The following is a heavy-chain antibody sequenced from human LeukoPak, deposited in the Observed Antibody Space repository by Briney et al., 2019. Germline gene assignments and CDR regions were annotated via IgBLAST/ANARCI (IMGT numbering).Heavy chain of an antibody. CDR3: TTDVPFFYGDGAFDT. J-gene: IGHJ3*02. V-gene: IGHV3-15*01. D-gene: IGHD4-17*01. CDR1: GFTFSQAR. CDR2: VTRNTDGETT. Sequence: PGGSLRLSCAASGFTFSQARMTWLRPAPGRGLEWIGRVTRNTDGETTDYAAPVKDRFTISRDDSKNTLYIQMNSLKTEDTAVYYCTTDVPFFYGDGAFDTWGQGTMVTVSS.